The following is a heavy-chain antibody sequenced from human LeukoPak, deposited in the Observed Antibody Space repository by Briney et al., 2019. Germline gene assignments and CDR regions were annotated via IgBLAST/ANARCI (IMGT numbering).Heavy chain of an antibody. CDR3: ARRYFDS. Sequence: GGSLRLSCAASGFTFSDYWMHWVRQAPGKGLEWVANIKQDGSEKYYVDSVKGRFTTSSDNAKNSLYLQMNSLRAEDTALYYCARRYFDSWGQGTLVTVSS. J-gene: IGHJ4*02. CDR1: GFTFSDYW. CDR2: IKQDGSEK. V-gene: IGHV3-7*03.